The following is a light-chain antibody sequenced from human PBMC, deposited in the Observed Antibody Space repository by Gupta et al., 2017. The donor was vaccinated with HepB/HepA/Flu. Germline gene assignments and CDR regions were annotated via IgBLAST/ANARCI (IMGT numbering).Light chain of an antibody. V-gene: IGLV2-8*01. CDR1: SSDVGGYNY. Sequence: QPSLTQPPSASGSPGQSATISCTGTSSDVGGYNYVSWYQQHPGKAPKLMIYDVSKRPSGVTDRFSGSKSGNTASLTISVLQAEDEADYYCSSYAGSNNFVFGGGTKLTVL. CDR2: DVS. J-gene: IGLJ2*01. CDR3: SSYAGSNNFV.